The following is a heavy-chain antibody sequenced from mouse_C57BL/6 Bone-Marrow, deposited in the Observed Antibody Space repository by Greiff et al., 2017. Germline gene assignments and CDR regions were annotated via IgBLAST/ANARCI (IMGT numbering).Heavy chain of an antibody. D-gene: IGHD1-1*02. Sequence: QVQLQQPGAELVRPGSSVKLSCKASGYTFTSYWMDWVKQRPGQGLEWIGNIYPSDSETHYNQKFKDKATLTVDKSSSTAYMQLSSLTSEDSAVYYCARGVGWYFGYWGQGTTLTVSS. CDR3: ARGVGWYFGY. CDR2: IYPSDSET. V-gene: IGHV1-61*01. J-gene: IGHJ2*01. CDR1: GYTFTSYW.